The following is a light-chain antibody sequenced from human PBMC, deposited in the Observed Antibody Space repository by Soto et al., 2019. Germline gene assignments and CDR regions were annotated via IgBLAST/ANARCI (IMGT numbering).Light chain of an antibody. Sequence: ELVLTQSPDTLSLSPGEPATLSCRASQSVDRYVAWYQQKVGQAPRLLIYDAYTRATGVGARFTGSGSATDVGLTFAGRGMEGFDVFFCQRRSKLPITFGPGTQVD. V-gene: IGKV3-11*01. CDR3: QRRSKLPIT. CDR2: DAY. CDR1: QSVDRY. J-gene: IGKJ3*01.